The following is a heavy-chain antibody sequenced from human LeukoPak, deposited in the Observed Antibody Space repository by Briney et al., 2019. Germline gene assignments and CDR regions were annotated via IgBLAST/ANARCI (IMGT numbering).Heavy chain of an antibody. Sequence: GGSLRLSCAASGFTFSSYSMNWVRQAPGKGLEWVSSISSNSIYVFYADSMKGRFTISRDNAKNSLSLQMNSLRAEDTAVYYCARGSSTQLLGYWGQGTLVTVSS. CDR3: ARGSSTQLLGY. J-gene: IGHJ4*02. D-gene: IGHD4-23*01. CDR1: GFTFSSYS. V-gene: IGHV3-21*01. CDR2: ISSNSIYV.